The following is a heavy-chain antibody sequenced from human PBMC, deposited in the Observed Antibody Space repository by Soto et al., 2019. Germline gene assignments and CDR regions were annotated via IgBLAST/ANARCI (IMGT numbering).Heavy chain of an antibody. D-gene: IGHD3-3*01. V-gene: IGHV4-30-4*01. CDR2: IYYSGST. Sequence: TLSLTCTVSGGSISSGDYYWSWIRQPPGKGLEWIGYIYYSGSTYYNPSLKSRVTISVDTSKNQFSLKLSSVTAADTAVYYCARVFTIFGVVIRAPYYFDYWGQGTLVTVSS. J-gene: IGHJ4*02. CDR1: GGSISSGDYY. CDR3: ARVFTIFGVVIRAPYYFDY.